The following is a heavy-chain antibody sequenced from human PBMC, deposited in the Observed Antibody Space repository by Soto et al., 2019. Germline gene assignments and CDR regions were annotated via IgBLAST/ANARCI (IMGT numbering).Heavy chain of an antibody. D-gene: IGHD6-19*01. Sequence: QMQLQESGPGLVKPSETLSLTCAVSSASIITEQRWTWVRQPPGKGLEWIGEIHHSGSTNNNPSLRSRVTMSVDKSENQFSLNLNSVTAADTALYYCARSFGWYAIDHWGQGTLVIVSS. V-gene: IGHV4-4*02. CDR1: SASIITEQR. CDR2: IHHSGST. CDR3: ARSFGWYAIDH. J-gene: IGHJ4*02.